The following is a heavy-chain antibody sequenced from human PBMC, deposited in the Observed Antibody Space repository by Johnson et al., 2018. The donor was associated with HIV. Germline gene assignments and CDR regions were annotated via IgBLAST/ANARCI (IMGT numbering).Heavy chain of an antibody. Sequence: QVQLVESGGGVFQPGRSLRLSCAASGFTFSDSYMNWIRQAPGKGLEWVSYISSSDSAIWYAVSVKGRFTVSRDNAKNSLYLQMNSLRAEDTAVYYCARSVNAGRPFDIWGQGTLVTVSS. CDR2: ISSSDSAI. J-gene: IGHJ3*02. CDR3: ARSVNAGRPFDI. D-gene: IGHD2-8*01. CDR1: GFTFSDSY. V-gene: IGHV3-11*04.